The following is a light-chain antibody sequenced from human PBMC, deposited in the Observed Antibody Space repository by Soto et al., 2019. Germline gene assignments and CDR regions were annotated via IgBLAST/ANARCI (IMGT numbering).Light chain of an antibody. V-gene: IGLV2-14*03. CDR1: SSDVGGYNY. CDR2: DVT. CDR3: SSYTSFWV. Sequence: QSALTQPASVSGSPGQSITISCTGTSSDVGGYNYVHWYQQHPGKAPKLIIYDVTNRPSGISNRFFGSKSGNTASLTISGLRTEDEATYYCSSYTSFWVFGGGTQLTVL. J-gene: IGLJ3*02.